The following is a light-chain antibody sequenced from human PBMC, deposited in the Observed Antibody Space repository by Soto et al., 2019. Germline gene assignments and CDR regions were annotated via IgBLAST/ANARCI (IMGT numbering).Light chain of an antibody. CDR3: QQYGSSLSWT. CDR1: HSVSRTY. J-gene: IGKJ1*01. Sequence: NVLTQSPGTLSLSPGERATLSXRXXHSVSRTYLAWYQQKPGQAPRLLIYGASSRATGIPDRFSGSGSGTDFTLTISRLEPEDFAVYYCQQYGSSLSWTFGQGTKVDIK. CDR2: GAS. V-gene: IGKV3-20*01.